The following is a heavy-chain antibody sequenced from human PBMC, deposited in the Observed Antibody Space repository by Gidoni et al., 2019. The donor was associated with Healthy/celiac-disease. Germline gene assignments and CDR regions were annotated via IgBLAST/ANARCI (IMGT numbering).Heavy chain of an antibody. V-gene: IGHV1-69*01. CDR2: IIPIFGTA. D-gene: IGHD1-1*01. J-gene: IGHJ5*02. CDR3: ASWKVGGVTYNWFDP. CDR1: GGTFSSYA. Sequence: QVQLVQSGAEVKKPGSSVKVSCKASGGTFSSYASSWVRQAPGQGLEWMGGIIPIFGTANYAQKFQGRVTITADESTSTAYMELSSLRSEDTAVYYCASWKVGGVTYNWFDPWGQGILVTVSS.